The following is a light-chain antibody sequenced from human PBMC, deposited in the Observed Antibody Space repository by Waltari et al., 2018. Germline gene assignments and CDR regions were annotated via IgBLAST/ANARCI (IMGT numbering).Light chain of an antibody. Sequence: AIRMTQSPSSLAASTGDRVNITCRASQGISSYLAWYQQKPGKAPKLLMYATSTMQSGVPSRFSGRGSGTDFTLTISCLQSEDFATYYCQQYYTYPRTFGQGTKVET. CDR3: QQYYTYPRT. V-gene: IGKV1-8*01. CDR1: QGISSY. CDR2: ATS. J-gene: IGKJ1*01.